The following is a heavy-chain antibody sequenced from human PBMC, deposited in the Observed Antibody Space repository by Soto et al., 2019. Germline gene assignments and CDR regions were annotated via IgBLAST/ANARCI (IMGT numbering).Heavy chain of an antibody. CDR2: IIPIFGTA. D-gene: IGHD1-7*01. CDR3: ARVPLTGTTSTFDYYYYGMDV. CDR1: GGTFSSYA. Sequence: QVQLVQSGAEVKKPGSSVKVSCKASGGTFSSYAISWVRQAPGQGLEWMGGIIPIFGTANYAQKFQGRVTITADESTSTAYMELSSLRSEDTAVYYCARVPLTGTTSTFDYYYYGMDVWGQGTTVTVSS. J-gene: IGHJ6*02. V-gene: IGHV1-69*12.